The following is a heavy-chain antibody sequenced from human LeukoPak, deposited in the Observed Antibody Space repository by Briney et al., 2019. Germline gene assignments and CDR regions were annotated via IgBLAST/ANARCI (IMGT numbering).Heavy chain of an antibody. Sequence: GRSLRLSCAASGFTFSSYAMHWVRQAPGKGLEWVAVISYDGSNKYYADSVKGRFTISRDNAKNSLYLQMNSLRAEDTAVYYCARYQSSDGMDVWGQGTTVTVSS. D-gene: IGHD6-25*01. CDR2: ISYDGSNK. J-gene: IGHJ6*02. CDR3: ARYQSSDGMDV. CDR1: GFTFSSYA. V-gene: IGHV3-30-3*01.